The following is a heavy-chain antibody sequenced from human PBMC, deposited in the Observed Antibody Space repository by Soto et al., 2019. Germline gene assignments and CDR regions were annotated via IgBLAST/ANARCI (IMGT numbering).Heavy chain of an antibody. CDR3: ASGVLTFGGVRPWYFHL. V-gene: IGHV4-30-2*01. J-gene: IGHJ2*01. CDR1: GGSISSGGSF. D-gene: IGHD3-16*01. CDR2: IYHSGST. Sequence: QLQLQESGSGLVKPSQTLSLTCAVSGGSISSGGSFWSWIRQPPGKGLAWIGYIYHSGSTYYNPSHSSPVTTSVDRSAVLFALKLISVTDVDTAVYSCASGVLTFGGVRPWYFHLWGRGTLVAVSS.